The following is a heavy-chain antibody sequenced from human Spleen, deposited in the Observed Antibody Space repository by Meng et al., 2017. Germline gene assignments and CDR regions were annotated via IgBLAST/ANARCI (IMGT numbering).Heavy chain of an antibody. CDR3: ARQNYYDSSDYSGLIYDVFDM. CDR2: IITNYGTS. V-gene: IGHV1-69*13. Sequence: SVKVSCKASGGTLSNSAISWVRQAPGQGLEWLGGIITNYGTSTYAPRFQGRVTITADASATTGYMEMSSLRSEDTAVYYCARQNYYDSSDYSGLIYDVFDMWGQGTMVTVSS. J-gene: IGHJ3*02. D-gene: IGHD3-22*01. CDR1: GGTLSNSA.